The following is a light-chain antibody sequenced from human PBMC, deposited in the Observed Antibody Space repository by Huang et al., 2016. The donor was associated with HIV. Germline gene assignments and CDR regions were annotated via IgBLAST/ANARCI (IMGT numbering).Light chain of an antibody. J-gene: IGKJ4*01. Sequence: IVLTQSPATLSWYLGGRVTLYCRASQTIDRHLAWYQHKSGQPPRLLIYDASTRVTGIPSKFSGGGSGTHFILNMSRLEPDDCAVYYCQQRTSWPTFGGGTKVEIK. CDR1: QTIDRH. V-gene: IGKV3-11*01. CDR2: DAS. CDR3: QQRTSWPT.